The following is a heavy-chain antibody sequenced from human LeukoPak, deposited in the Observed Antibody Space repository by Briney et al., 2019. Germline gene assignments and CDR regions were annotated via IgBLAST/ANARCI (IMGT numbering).Heavy chain of an antibody. CDR3: ARAGYYRFDY. J-gene: IGHJ4*02. CDR1: GXTFCTSW. V-gene: IGHV3-74*01. Sequence: PGGSLRLSCAASGXTFCTSWMHWVRQAPGKGLVWVSRINSDGTTMDYADSVKGRFTISRDNAKNTLYLQMNSLRDEDTAVYYCARAGYYRFDYWGQGTLVTVSS. CDR2: INSDGTTM. D-gene: IGHD2/OR15-2a*01.